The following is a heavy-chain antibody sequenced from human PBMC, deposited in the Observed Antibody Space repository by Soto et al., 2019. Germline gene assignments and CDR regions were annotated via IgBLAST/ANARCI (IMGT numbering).Heavy chain of an antibody. V-gene: IGHV3-21*01. J-gene: IGHJ5*02. CDR1: GFTFSSYS. CDR3: ARDRHDYGDYRYWFDP. D-gene: IGHD4-17*01. Sequence: EVQLVESGGGLVKPGGSLRLSCAASGFTFSSYSMNWVRQAPGKGLEWVSSISSSSSYIYYADSVKGRFTISRDNAKNSLYLQMNSLRAEDTAVYYCARDRHDYGDYRYWFDPWGQGTLVTVSS. CDR2: ISSSSSYI.